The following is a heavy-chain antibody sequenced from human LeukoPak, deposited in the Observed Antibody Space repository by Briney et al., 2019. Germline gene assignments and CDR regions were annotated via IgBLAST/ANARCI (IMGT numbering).Heavy chain of an antibody. Sequence: SETLSLTCTVSGGSISSGGYYWSWIRQHPGKGLEWIGYIYYGGSTYYNPSLKSRVTISVDTSKNQFSLKLSSVTAADTAVYYCARVRSDYYGSGPVKVANYYFDYWGQGTLVTVSS. V-gene: IGHV4-31*03. CDR2: IYYGGST. D-gene: IGHD3-10*01. CDR3: ARVRSDYYGSGPVKVANYYFDY. CDR1: GGSISSGGYY. J-gene: IGHJ4*02.